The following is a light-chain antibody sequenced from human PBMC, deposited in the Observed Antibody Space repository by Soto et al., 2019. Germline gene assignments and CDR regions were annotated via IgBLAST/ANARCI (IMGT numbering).Light chain of an antibody. CDR2: GAS. J-gene: IGKJ3*01. V-gene: IGKV3-15*01. CDR1: QSVSSN. CDR3: QQYNDWPL. Sequence: EIAMTQSPATLSVSPGERATLSCRASQSVSSNLAWYQQKPGQAPRLLIYGASTRATGIPARFSGSGSGTEFTLTISSLQSEDFEGYYCQQYNDWPLFGPGTRVDLK.